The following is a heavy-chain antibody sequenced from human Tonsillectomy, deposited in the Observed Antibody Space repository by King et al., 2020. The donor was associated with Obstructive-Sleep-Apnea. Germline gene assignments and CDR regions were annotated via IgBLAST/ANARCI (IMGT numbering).Heavy chain of an antibody. D-gene: IGHD3-10*01. CDR2: INPSGGST. CDR1: GYTFTSYY. J-gene: IGHJ6*02. CDR3: ARDHYGSGTLGHYFYGMDV. Sequence: QLVQSGAEVKKPGASVKVSCKASGYTFTSYYMHWVRQAPGQGLEWMGIINPSGGSTSYAQKFQGRVTMTRDTSTSTLYMELSSLRSEDTAVYYCARDHYGSGTLGHYFYGMDVWGQGTTVTVSS. V-gene: IGHV1-46*03.